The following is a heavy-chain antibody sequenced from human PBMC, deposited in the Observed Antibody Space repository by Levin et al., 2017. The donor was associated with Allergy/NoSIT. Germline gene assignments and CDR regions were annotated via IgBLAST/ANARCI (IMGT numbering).Heavy chain of an antibody. CDR1: GASISSSSYY. Sequence: SETLSLTCTVSGASISSSSYYWGCIRQPPGTGLEWIGSIYYSGSTYYSPSLKSRVTISVDTSKNQFSLKLSSVTAADTAVYYCVRGYSSPNWFDPWGQGTLVTVSS. CDR3: VRGYSSPNWFDP. V-gene: IGHV4-39*07. D-gene: IGHD6-19*01. CDR2: IYYSGST. J-gene: IGHJ5*02.